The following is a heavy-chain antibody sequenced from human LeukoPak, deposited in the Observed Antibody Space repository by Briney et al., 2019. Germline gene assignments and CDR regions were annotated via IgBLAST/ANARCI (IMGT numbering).Heavy chain of an antibody. CDR1: GGSVSTTTYQ. V-gene: IGHV4-39*01. CDR2: IYIGGNT. CDR3: ARLRRTTVTTYNYYHYMDV. D-gene: IGHD4-11*01. J-gene: IGHJ6*03. Sequence: SETLSLTCTVSGGSVSTTTYQWGWLRQSPGRVLEWIGNIYIGGNTYYNPSLRYRVTVSVDSSKNQFSLQLNSVTAAHTAIYYCARLRRTTVTTYNYYHYMDVWGKGTTVTVSS.